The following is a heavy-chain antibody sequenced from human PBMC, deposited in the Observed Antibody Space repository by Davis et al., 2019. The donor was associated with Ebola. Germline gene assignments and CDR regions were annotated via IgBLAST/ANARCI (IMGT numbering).Heavy chain of an antibody. Sequence: GESLKISCAASGFTFSSYAMSWVRQAPGKGLEWVSAISGSGGSTYYADSVKGRFTISRDNSKNTLYLQMNSLRAEDTAVYYCANLGITMVRGGDWGQGTLVTVSS. V-gene: IGHV3-23*01. D-gene: IGHD3-10*01. CDR1: GFTFSSYA. J-gene: IGHJ4*02. CDR3: ANLGITMVRGGD. CDR2: ISGSGGST.